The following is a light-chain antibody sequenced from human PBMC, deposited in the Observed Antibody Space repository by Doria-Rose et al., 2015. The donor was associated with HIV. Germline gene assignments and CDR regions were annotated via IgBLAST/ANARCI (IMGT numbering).Light chain of an antibody. Sequence: EIVMTQSPGTLSLSPGERATLSCRASQSFSSTYLAWYQQKPGQAPSLLIYDGSTRATGIPDRFSASGSWTDCTLTINRLEPEDFALYYCHQYGTSWTFGQGTKVEI. CDR3: HQYGTSWT. CDR1: QSFSSTY. CDR2: DGS. J-gene: IGKJ1*01. V-gene: IGKV3-20*01.